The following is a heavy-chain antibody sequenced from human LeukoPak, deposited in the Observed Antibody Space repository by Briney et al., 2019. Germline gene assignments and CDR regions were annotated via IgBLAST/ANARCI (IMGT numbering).Heavy chain of an antibody. V-gene: IGHV3-11*01. Sequence: GGSLRLSCAASGFTFSDYYMSWIRQAPGKGLEWVSYISSSGSTIYYADSVKSRFTISRDNAKNSLYLQMNSLRAEDTAVYYCARDGKYYYDSSGYSWFDPWGQGTLVTVSS. CDR2: ISSSGSTI. CDR3: ARDGKYYYDSSGYSWFDP. J-gene: IGHJ5*02. CDR1: GFTFSDYY. D-gene: IGHD3-22*01.